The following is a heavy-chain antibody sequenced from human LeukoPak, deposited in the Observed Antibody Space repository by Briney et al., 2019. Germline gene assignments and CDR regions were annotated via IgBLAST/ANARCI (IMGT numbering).Heavy chain of an antibody. J-gene: IGHJ4*02. D-gene: IGHD6-13*01. CDR2: IRYDGSNK. V-gene: IGHV3-30*02. Sequence: QPGGSLRPSCAASGFTFSTSGMHWVRQAPGKGLEWVSFIRYDGSNKYYADSVKGRFTISRDNSKNTLYLQVNSLRAEDTAVYYCALSSSWYGGFFDYWGQGTLVTVSS. CDR1: GFTFSTSG. CDR3: ALSSSWYGGFFDY.